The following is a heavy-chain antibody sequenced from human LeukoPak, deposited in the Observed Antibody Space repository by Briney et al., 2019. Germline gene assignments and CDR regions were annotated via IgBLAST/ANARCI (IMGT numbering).Heavy chain of an antibody. J-gene: IGHJ4*02. V-gene: IGHV3-7*01. CDR1: GFTFSSYW. D-gene: IGHD2-8*01. CDR2: IKQDGSEK. CDR3: ARSWYCANGVCQHAPFDY. Sequence: GGSLRLSCAASGFTFSSYWMSWVRQAPGKGLEWVANIKQDGSEKYYVDSVKGRFTISRDNAKNSLYLQMNSLRAEDTAVYYRARSWYCANGVCQHAPFDYWSQGTLVTVSS.